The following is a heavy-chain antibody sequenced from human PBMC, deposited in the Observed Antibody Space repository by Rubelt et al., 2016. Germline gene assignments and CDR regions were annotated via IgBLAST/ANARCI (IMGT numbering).Heavy chain of an antibody. CDR2: ISGSGGST. CDR1: GFTFSSYA. D-gene: IGHD6-19*01. CDR3: AKVVAGSVYYYGMDA. Sequence: GGSLRLSCAASGFTFSSYAMSWVRQAPGKGLEWVSAISGSGGSTYYADSVKGRFTISRDNSKNTLYLQMDSLRGEDTAVYYCAKVVAGSVYYYGMDAWGQGTTVTVSS. J-gene: IGHJ6*02. V-gene: IGHV3-23*01.